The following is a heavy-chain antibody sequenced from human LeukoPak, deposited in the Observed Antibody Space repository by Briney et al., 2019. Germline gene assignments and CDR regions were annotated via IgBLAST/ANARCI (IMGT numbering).Heavy chain of an antibody. V-gene: IGHV3-74*01. Sequence: GGSLRLSCAASGFSFSSYWMHWVRQAPGKGLVWVSRIKGDGSYITYADSVKGRFTISRDNARNTLYLQMNSLRAEDTAVYYCARGTLLWFGEYYHYFDYWGQGTLVTVSS. J-gene: IGHJ4*02. CDR2: IKGDGSYI. D-gene: IGHD3-10*01. CDR3: ARGTLLWFGEYYHYFDY. CDR1: GFSFSSYW.